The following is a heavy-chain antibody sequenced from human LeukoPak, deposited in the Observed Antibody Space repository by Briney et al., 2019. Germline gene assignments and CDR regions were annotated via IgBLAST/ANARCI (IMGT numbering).Heavy chain of an antibody. D-gene: IGHD1-26*01. CDR1: GYTFTSYD. CDR3: ARGSGSYYFYYYYYMDV. J-gene: IGHJ6*03. Sequence: GASVKVSCKASGYTFTSYDINWVRQATRQGLEWMGWMNPNSGNTGYAQKFQGRVTMTRNTSISTAYMELSSLRSEDTAVYYCARGSGSYYFYYYYYMDVWGKGTTVTISS. V-gene: IGHV1-8*01. CDR2: MNPNSGNT.